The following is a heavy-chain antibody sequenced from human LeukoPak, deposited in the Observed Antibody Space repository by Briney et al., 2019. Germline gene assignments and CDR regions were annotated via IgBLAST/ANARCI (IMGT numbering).Heavy chain of an antibody. V-gene: IGHV4-31*03. CDR2: IYYSGST. CDR3: ARRPGGGDYYYYYMDV. D-gene: IGHD3-16*01. J-gene: IGHJ6*03. CDR1: GGSIGSGGYY. Sequence: KSSQTLSLTCTVSGGSIGSGGYYWSWIRQHPGKGLEWIGYIYYSGSTYYNPSLKGRVTISVDTSKNQLSLKLSSVTAADTAVYYCARRPGGGDYYYYYMDVWGKGTTVTVSS.